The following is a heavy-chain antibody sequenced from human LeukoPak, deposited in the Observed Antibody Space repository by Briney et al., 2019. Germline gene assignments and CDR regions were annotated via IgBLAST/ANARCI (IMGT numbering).Heavy chain of an antibody. Sequence: ASVKVSCKTSGYSFTDYIIAWVRQAPGQGFEWLGWIGTYDGHTNYAQKVQGRVTMTTDTSATTAYLELRSLTSDDTALYYCARAPFGSGTHDTFDIWGRGTMVTVSS. D-gene: IGHD3-10*01. J-gene: IGHJ3*02. CDR3: ARAPFGSGTHDTFDI. CDR2: IGTYDGHT. V-gene: IGHV1-18*01. CDR1: GYSFTDYI.